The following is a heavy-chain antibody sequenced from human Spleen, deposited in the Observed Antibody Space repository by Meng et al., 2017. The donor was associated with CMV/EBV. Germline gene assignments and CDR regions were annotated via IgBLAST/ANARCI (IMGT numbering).Heavy chain of an antibody. Sequence: GGSLRLSCAASGFTFSSYNMTWVRQAPGKGLEWVSSISSSSSYIYFADSVKGRFTISRDNAKNSLYLQMNSLRAEDTAVYYCARGRYSSSNFDSWGQGTLVTVSS. V-gene: IGHV3-21*01. J-gene: IGHJ4*02. CDR3: ARGRYSSSNFDS. D-gene: IGHD6-6*01. CDR2: ISSSSSYI. CDR1: GFTFSSYN.